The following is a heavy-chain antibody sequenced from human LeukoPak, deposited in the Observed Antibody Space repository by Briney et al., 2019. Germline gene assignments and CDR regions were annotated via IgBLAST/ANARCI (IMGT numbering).Heavy chain of an antibody. D-gene: IGHD2-15*01. J-gene: IGHJ4*02. Sequence: PGGSLRLSCAASGFTFGSYSLNWVRQAPGKGLEWVSSISSSGSYIHYADSVKGRFSISRDNAKSSLYLQMHSLSAEDTAVYYCARDPGYCTASTCYSMPFDNWGQGTLVTVSS. V-gene: IGHV3-21*01. CDR2: ISSSGSYI. CDR1: GFTFGSYS. CDR3: ARDPGYCTASTCYSMPFDN.